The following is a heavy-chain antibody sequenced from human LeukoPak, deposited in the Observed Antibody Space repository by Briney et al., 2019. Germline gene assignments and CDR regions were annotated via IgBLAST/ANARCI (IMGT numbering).Heavy chain of an antibody. CDR2: IHPNSGGT. Sequence: ASVKLSCSASESTFTPSYITWVRQAPRHGLEWMGGIHPNSGGTNYAKKFPGRGTMTRDTTISTDYRELSRLRSDDTAVYYCARDTTYYYDSSGDPYDAFDIWGQGTMVTVSS. D-gene: IGHD3-22*01. CDR1: ESTFTPSY. CDR3: ARDTTYYYDSSGDPYDAFDI. V-gene: IGHV1-2*02. J-gene: IGHJ3*02.